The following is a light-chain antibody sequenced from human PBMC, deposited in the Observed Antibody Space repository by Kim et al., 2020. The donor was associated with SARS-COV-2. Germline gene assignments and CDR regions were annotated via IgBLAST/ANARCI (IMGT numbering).Light chain of an antibody. CDR2: GAS. CDR3: QQFGGSPPIT. J-gene: IGKJ5*01. CDR1: ESVDSSK. V-gene: IGKV3-20*01. Sequence: PGETATFACRASESVDSSKLAWYQQKPGEAPRLLIFGASSRATGIPDRFSGSGSGTDFTLTISRLEPEDFAVYYCQQFGGSPPITFGQGTRLEIK.